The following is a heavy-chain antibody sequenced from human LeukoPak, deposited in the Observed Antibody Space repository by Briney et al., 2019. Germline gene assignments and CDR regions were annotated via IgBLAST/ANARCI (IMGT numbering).Heavy chain of an antibody. J-gene: IGHJ4*02. D-gene: IGHD3-10*01. V-gene: IGHV3-23*01. CDR1: GFTFSSYA. CDR3: AKGVGYGSGSYLDY. Sequence: GGSLRLSCAASGFTFSSYAMSWVRQAPGKGLEWVSAISGSGGSTYYADSVKGRFTISRDNSKDTLYLQMNSLRAEDTAVYYCAKGVGYGSGSYLDYWGQGTLVTVSS. CDR2: ISGSGGST.